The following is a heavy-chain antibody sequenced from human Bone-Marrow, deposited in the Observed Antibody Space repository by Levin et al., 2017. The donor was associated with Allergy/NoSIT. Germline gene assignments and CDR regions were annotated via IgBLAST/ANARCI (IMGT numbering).Heavy chain of an antibody. CDR1: GYTFTSHV. CDR2: ITTYNGNT. V-gene: IGHV1-18*01. Sequence: GESLKISCKASGYTFTSHVISWVRQAPGQGLEWMGWITTYNGNTKYAQKLQGRVTMTSDTSTSTAYMELRSLTSDDTAIYYCAKGGGDYGDSFGYWGQGTLVTVSS. J-gene: IGHJ4*02. CDR3: AKGGGDYGDSFGY. D-gene: IGHD4-17*01.